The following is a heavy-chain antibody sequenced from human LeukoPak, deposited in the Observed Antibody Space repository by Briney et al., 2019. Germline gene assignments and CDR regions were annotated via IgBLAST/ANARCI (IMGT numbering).Heavy chain of an antibody. D-gene: IGHD3-10*01. CDR3: ARGAAYYSLYYYYSMDV. CDR1: GGSISTSSYY. V-gene: IGHV4-39*07. CDR2: IFYSGST. Sequence: SETLSLTCTVSGGSISTSSYYWGWVRQPPGKGLEWIGNIFYSGSTYYSPSFKSRVTTSVDTSKDQFSLNLSSVTAADTAVYYCARGAAYYSLYYYYSMDVWGKGTTVTVSS. J-gene: IGHJ6*03.